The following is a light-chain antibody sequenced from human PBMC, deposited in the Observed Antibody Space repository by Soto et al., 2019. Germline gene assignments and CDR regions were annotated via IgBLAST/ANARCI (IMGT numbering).Light chain of an antibody. CDR3: QQRSNWPPIT. J-gene: IGKJ5*01. CDR2: GPS. V-gene: IGKV3-11*01. CDR1: QSVSNNY. Sequence: EIVLTQSPGTLSLSPGERATLSCRASQSVSNNYLAWYQQKPGQAPRLLIYGPSTRATGIPARFSGSGFGTDFTLTISSLEPEDAAVYYCQQRSNWPPITFGQGTRLEIK.